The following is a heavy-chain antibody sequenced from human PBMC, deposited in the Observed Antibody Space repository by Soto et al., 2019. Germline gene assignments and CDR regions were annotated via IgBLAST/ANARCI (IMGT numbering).Heavy chain of an antibody. D-gene: IGHD4-17*01. CDR1: GGSITSSSYY. J-gene: IGHJ4*02. Sequence: PSETLSLTCTVSGGSITSSSYYWGWIRQPPGKGLEWIGSIYYSGSTYYNPSLKSRVTISVDTSMNQFSLKLSSVTAADTAVYYCARDSHDYGVIVDYWGQGTLVTVS. CDR3: ARDSHDYGVIVDY. CDR2: IYYSGST. V-gene: IGHV4-39*07.